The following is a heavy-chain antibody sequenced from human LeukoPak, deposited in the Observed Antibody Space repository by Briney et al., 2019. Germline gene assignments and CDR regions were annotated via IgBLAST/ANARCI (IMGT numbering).Heavy chain of an antibody. CDR1: GGSISSYY. CDR2: IYYSGST. Sequence: SETLSLTCTVSGGSISSYYWSWIRQPPGKGLEWIGYIYYSGSTNYNPSLKSRVTISVDTSKNQFSLKLSSVTAADTAVYYCAELIWFGGLSYFDYWGQGTLVTVSS. V-gene: IGHV4-59*01. D-gene: IGHD3-10*01. CDR3: AELIWFGGLSYFDY. J-gene: IGHJ4*02.